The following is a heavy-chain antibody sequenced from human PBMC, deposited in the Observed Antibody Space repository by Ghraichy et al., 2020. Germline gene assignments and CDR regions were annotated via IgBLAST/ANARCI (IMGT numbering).Heavy chain of an antibody. J-gene: IGHJ3*02. CDR1: GDSISSYY. CDR3: ARDRRISTAPNDAFDI. Sequence: SETLSLTCTVSGDSISSYYWSWIRQPPGKGLEWLGYIYYTGSTNYDPSLKSRVTISIDTSKTQFSLKLSSVTPADTAMYYCARDRRISTAPNDAFDIWGQRTMVTVSS. V-gene: IGHV4-59*01. CDR2: IYYTGST. D-gene: IGHD2/OR15-2a*01.